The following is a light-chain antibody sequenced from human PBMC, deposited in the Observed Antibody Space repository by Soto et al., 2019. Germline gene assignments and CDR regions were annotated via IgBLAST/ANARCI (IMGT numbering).Light chain of an antibody. CDR1: QSLRSTY. CDR3: QQYGSSSPST. V-gene: IGKV3-20*01. Sequence: EIVLTQSPGTLSLSPGERATLSCRASQSLRSTYLAWYQQKVGQAPRLLIYGASSRAAGIPDRFCGSGSAKAFSTPISRLEPEDVVVYSCQQYGSSSPSTFGQGTKLEIK. J-gene: IGKJ2*02. CDR2: GAS.